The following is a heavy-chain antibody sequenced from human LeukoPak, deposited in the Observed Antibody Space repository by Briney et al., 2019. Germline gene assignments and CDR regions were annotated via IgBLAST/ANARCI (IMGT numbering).Heavy chain of an antibody. D-gene: IGHD2-15*01. CDR2: IYSGGST. V-gene: IGHV3-53*01. Sequence: GGSLRLSCAASGFTVSSNYMSWVRQAPGKGLEWVSVIYSGGSTYYADSVKGRFTISRDNSKNTLYLQMNSLRAEDTAVYYCARDGGGNPHSTFSFDYRGQGTLVTVSS. J-gene: IGHJ4*02. CDR1: GFTVSSNY. CDR3: ARDGGGNPHSTFSFDY.